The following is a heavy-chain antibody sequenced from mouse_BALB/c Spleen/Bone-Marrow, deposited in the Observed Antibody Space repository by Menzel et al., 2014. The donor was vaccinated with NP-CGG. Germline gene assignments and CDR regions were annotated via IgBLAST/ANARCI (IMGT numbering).Heavy chain of an antibody. CDR3: AFYYYGSSPFAY. CDR2: IDPANGST. V-gene: IGHV14-3*02. J-gene: IGHJ3*01. Sequence: EVQLQQSGAELVKPGASVKLSCTASGFNIKDTYMHWVKQRPEQGLEWIGRIDPANGSTKYDPKFQGKATITADTSSNTAYLQLSSLTSEDTAVYYCAFYYYGSSPFAYWGQGTLVTVSA. D-gene: IGHD1-1*01. CDR1: GFNIKDTY.